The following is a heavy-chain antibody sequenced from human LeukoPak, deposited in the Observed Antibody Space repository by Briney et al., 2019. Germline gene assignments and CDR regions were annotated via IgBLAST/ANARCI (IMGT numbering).Heavy chain of an antibody. CDR2: IYYSGTT. CDR1: SDSISSYY. V-gene: IGHV4-59*12. Sequence: SETLSLTCTVSSDSISSYYWSWIRQPPGKGLEWIGYIYYSGTTKYNPSLKSRVTISVDKSKNQFSLKLSSVTAADTAVYYCAGGPTRYYDFWSGYSLGWFDPWGQGTLVTVSS. D-gene: IGHD3-3*01. J-gene: IGHJ5*02. CDR3: AGGPTRYYDFWSGYSLGWFDP.